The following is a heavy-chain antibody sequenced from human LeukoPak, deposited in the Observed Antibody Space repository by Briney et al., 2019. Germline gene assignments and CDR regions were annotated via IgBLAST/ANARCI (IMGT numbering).Heavy chain of an antibody. D-gene: IGHD3-22*01. CDR2: IWYDGSNK. V-gene: IGHV3-33*01. CDR3: ARGYESSGYYPPLGAFDI. J-gene: IGHJ3*02. CDR1: GFTFSSYG. Sequence: GGSLRLSCAASGFTFSSYGMHWVRQAPGQGLEWVAVIWYDGSNKYYADSVKGRFTISRDNSKNTLYLQMNSLRAEDTAVYYCARGYESSGYYPPLGAFDIWGEGTMVTVSS.